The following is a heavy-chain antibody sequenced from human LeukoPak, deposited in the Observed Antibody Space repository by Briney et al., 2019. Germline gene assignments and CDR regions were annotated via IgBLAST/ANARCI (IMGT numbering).Heavy chain of an antibody. J-gene: IGHJ4*02. CDR1: GDSITNHNW. CDR2: IYHSGRT. Sequence: SETLSLTCAVSGDSITNHNWWSWVRQPPGKGLDWIGEIYHSGRTNYGPSFVSRVTISVDKSKNQFSLKLNSVTAADTAVYYCARDIRKDYALDYWGQGTLVTVSS. V-gene: IGHV4-4*02. CDR3: ARDIRKDYALDY. D-gene: IGHD3-16*01.